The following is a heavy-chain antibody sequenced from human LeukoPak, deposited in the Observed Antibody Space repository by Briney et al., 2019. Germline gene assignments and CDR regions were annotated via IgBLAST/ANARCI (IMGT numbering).Heavy chain of an antibody. J-gene: IGHJ6*03. V-gene: IGHV3-21*01. Sequence: PGGSLRLSCAASGFTFSTYSGNWIRQAPGKGLEWVSSISDDSNYIFYADSVKGRFTISRDNSKNTLYLQMDSLRAEDTAVYYCAKGHYYDSRVMDVWGKGTTVTISS. CDR2: ISDDSNYI. CDR1: GFTFSTYS. CDR3: AKGHYYDSRVMDV. D-gene: IGHD3-22*01.